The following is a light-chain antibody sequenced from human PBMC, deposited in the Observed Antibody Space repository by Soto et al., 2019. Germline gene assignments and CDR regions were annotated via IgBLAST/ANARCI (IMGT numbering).Light chain of an antibody. CDR3: QQYDSSPF. CDR2: AAS. V-gene: IGKV3-20*01. Sequence: EIVLTQSPGTLSLSPGGRATLSCRASQSVSSSSLAWYQQKPGQAPRLLIYAASSRATGVPDRFTGSGSGTDFTLTISSLEPEDFAVYFCQQYDSSPFFGQGTRLEIE. J-gene: IGKJ5*01. CDR1: QSVSSSS.